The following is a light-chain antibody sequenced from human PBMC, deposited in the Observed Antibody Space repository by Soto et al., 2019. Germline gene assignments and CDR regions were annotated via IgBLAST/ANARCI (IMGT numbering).Light chain of an antibody. CDR3: ATWDGSLPGEV. CDR1: SSDVGSYNL. J-gene: IGLJ2*01. Sequence: QSALTQPASVSGSPGQSITLSCTGTSSDVGSYNLVSWYQQHAGTVPKLIIFEDSKRPSGIPDRFSGSKSGTSGTLDITGLQTGDEADYYCATWDGSLPGEVFGGGTKLTVL. V-gene: IGLV2-14*02. CDR2: EDS.